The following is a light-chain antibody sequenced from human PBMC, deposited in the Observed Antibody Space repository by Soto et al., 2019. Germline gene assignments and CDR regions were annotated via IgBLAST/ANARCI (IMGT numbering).Light chain of an antibody. V-gene: IGLV1-44*01. CDR2: IDK. CDR3: AAWDDSLNGVV. CDR1: RSNIGSNS. J-gene: IGLJ2*01. Sequence: QSVLTQPPSASGTPGQWVSISCSGSRSNIGSNSVSWYQQFPGTAPKLIIFIDKQRPSGGTARITGSKSGTSASLAISGLQSEDEADYFCAAWDDSLNGVVFGGGTKVTVL.